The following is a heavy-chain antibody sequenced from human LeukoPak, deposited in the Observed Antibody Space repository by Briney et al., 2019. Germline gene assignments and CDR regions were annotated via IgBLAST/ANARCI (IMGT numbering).Heavy chain of an antibody. CDR2: ITSGSYI. V-gene: IGHV3-21*01. D-gene: IGHD6-13*01. CDR1: GFTFSSYT. CDR3: ARAPAADAY. J-gene: IGHJ4*02. Sequence: GGSLRLSCVASGFTFSSYTMNWVLQAPGKGLEWGSSITSGSYIYYAKSVKGRFTISRDNAKNSLYLQMNSLRAEDTAVYYCARAPAADAYWGQPTLATVSS.